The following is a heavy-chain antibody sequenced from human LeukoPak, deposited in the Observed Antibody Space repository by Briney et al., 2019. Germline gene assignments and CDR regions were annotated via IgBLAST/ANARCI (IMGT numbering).Heavy chain of an antibody. CDR3: ARMTTVTTYYFDY. J-gene: IGHJ4*02. V-gene: IGHV3-33*01. Sequence: PGRSLRLSCAASGFTFSSYGMHWVRQAPSKGLEWVAVIWYDGSNKYYADSVKGRFTISRDNSKNTLYLQMNSLRAEDTAVYYCARMTTVTTYYFDYWGQGTLVTVSS. CDR1: GFTFSSYG. CDR2: IWYDGSNK. D-gene: IGHD4-17*01.